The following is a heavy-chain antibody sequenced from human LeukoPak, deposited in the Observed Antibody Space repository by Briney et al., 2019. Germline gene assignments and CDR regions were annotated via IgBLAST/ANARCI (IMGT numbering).Heavy chain of an antibody. D-gene: IGHD3/OR15-3a*01. CDR2: INPNSGGT. J-gene: IGHJ5*02. Sequence: GASVKVSCKASGYTFTGYYMHWVRQAPGQGREWMGWINPNSGGTNYAQKFQGRVTMTRDTSISTAYMELSRLRSDDTAVYYCARDRGLVVNMGTPNWFDPWGQGTLVTVSS. CDR1: GYTFTGYY. V-gene: IGHV1-2*02. CDR3: ARDRGLVVNMGTPNWFDP.